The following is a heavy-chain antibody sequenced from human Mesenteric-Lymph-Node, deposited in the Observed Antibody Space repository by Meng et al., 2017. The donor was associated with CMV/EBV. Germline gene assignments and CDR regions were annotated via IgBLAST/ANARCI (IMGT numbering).Heavy chain of an antibody. J-gene: IGHJ2*01. Sequence: LTCAVSGGSISRSNWWSWVRQPPGKGLEWTGEIYHSGSTIYNPSLKSRVTISVDKSKNQFSLKLSSVTAADTAVYYCAGSLFNWYFDLWGRGTLVTVSS. V-gene: IGHV4-4*02. CDR1: GGSISRSNW. D-gene: IGHD1-26*01. CDR2: IYHSGST. CDR3: AGSLFNWYFDL.